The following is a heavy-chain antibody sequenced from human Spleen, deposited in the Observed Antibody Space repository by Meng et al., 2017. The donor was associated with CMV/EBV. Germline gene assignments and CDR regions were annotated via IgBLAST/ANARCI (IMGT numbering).Heavy chain of an antibody. CDR2: ISSSSSYI. J-gene: IGHJ3*02. V-gene: IGHV3-21*01. D-gene: IGHD3-3*01. CDR1: GFTFSSYA. CDR3: ARGHDDFWSGYPMRGNGFDI. Sequence: GGSLRLSCAASGFTFSSYAMSWVRQAPGKGLEWVSCISSSSSYIYYADSVKGRFTISRDNAKNSLYLQMNSLRAEDTAVYYCARGHDDFWSGYPMRGNGFDIWGQGTMVTVSS.